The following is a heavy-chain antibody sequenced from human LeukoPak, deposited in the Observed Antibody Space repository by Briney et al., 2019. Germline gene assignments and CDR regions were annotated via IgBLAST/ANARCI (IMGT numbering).Heavy chain of an antibody. CDR1: GFTFSSYA. CDR3: AREGYYDSSGYNLDY. CDR2: ISYDGSNK. J-gene: IGHJ4*02. Sequence: PGRSLRLSCAASGFTFSSYAMHWVRQAPGKGLEWVAVISYDGSNKYYADSVKGRFTISRDNSKNTLYLQTNSLRAEDTAVYYCAREGYYDSSGYNLDYWGQGTLVTVSS. V-gene: IGHV3-30*01. D-gene: IGHD3-22*01.